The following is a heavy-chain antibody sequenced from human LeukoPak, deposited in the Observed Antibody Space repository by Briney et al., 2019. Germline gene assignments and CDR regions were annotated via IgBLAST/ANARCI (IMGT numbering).Heavy chain of an antibody. CDR2: IYPGDSDT. CDR3: ARQYASYYDSSGYPDWDYFDY. Sequence: GESLKISCKGSGYSFTSYWIGWVHQMPGKGLEWMGIIYPGDSDTRYSPSFQGQVTISADKSISTAYLQWSSLKASDTAMYYCARQYASYYDSSGYPDWDYFDYWGQGTLVTVSS. V-gene: IGHV5-51*07. D-gene: IGHD3-22*01. J-gene: IGHJ4*02. CDR1: GYSFTSYW.